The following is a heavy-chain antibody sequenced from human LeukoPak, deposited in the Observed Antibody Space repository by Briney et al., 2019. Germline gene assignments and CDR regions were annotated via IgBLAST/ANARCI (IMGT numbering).Heavy chain of an antibody. V-gene: IGHV3-23*01. CDR1: GFTFSSYA. J-gene: IGHJ3*02. CDR3: ARDPNGDYIGAFDM. D-gene: IGHD4-17*01. CDR2: LSGSGITT. Sequence: PGGSLRLSCAASGFTFSSYAMSWVRQAPGKGLEWASTLSGSGITTYYADSVTGRFTTSRDNSKYTLFLQMNSLRAEDTAVYYCARDPNGDYIGAFDMWGPGTMVTVSS.